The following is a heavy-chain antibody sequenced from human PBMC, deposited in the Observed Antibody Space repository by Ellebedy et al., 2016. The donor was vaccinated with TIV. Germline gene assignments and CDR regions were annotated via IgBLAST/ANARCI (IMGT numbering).Heavy chain of an antibody. Sequence: GESLKISCAASGFTFSSYSMNWVRQAPGKGLEWVSSISSSSSYIYYADSVKGRFTISRDNAKNSLYLQMNSLRAEDTAVYYCARASRYCSGGSCYVYYGMDVWGQGTTVTVSS. V-gene: IGHV3-21*01. D-gene: IGHD2-15*01. CDR3: ARASRYCSGGSCYVYYGMDV. J-gene: IGHJ6*02. CDR2: ISSSSSYI. CDR1: GFTFSSYS.